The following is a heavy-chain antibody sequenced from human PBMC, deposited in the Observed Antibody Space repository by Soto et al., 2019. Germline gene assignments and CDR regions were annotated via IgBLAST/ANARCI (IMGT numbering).Heavy chain of an antibody. Sequence: SETLSLTCTVSGGSISSYYWSWIRQPPGKGLEWIGYIYYSGSTNYNPSLKSRVTISVDTSKNQFSLKLSSVTAADTAVYYCARVWYGITVILLPGAFDIWGQGTMVTVAS. J-gene: IGHJ3*02. V-gene: IGHV4-59*01. CDR1: GGSISSYY. D-gene: IGHD1-20*01. CDR2: IYYSGST. CDR3: ARVWYGITVILLPGAFDI.